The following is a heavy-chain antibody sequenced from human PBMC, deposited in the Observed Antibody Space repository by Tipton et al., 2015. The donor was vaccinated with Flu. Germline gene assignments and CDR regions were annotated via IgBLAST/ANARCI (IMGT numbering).Heavy chain of an antibody. V-gene: IGHV1-46*04. D-gene: IGHD2-15*01. Sequence: QSGAEVKKPGASVKVSCKASGYTFTSYYMHWVRQAPGQGLEWMGIINAGGGSPRYAEDLQGRVTMTRDTSTGTVYMEPNSLRSEATRGYYCATSRQDGREVRFDPWGQGALVTVSS. J-gene: IGHJ5*02. CDR2: INAGGGSP. CDR3: ATSRQDGREVRFDP. CDR1: GYTFTSYY.